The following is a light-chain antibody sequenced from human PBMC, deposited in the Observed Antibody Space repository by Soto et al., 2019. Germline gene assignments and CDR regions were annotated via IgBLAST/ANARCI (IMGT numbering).Light chain of an antibody. V-gene: IGLV1-40*01. CDR3: QSYDSSLSAVV. Sequence: QSALTQPPSVSGAPGQRVTISCTGSSSNIGANYDVQWYQQLPGTAPRLLIYGNNNRPSGVPDRISGSKSGTSASLAITGLQAEDEGHYYCQSYDSSLSAVVFGGGTKVTVL. CDR2: GNN. CDR1: SSNIGANYD. J-gene: IGLJ2*01.